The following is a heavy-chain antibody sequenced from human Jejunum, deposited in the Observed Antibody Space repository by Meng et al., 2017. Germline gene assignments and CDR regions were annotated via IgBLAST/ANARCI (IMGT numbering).Heavy chain of an antibody. V-gene: IGHV3-23*01. CDR1: GFTFSSYA. CDR3: ASTWIQLWSRFDY. D-gene: IGHD5-18*01. CDR2: ISASGGST. J-gene: IGHJ4*02. Sequence: EVQLLESGGGLVQSGGSRRLSCAASGFTFSSYAMSWVRQAPGKGLEWVSAISASGGSTYYADSVKGRFTISRDNSKNTLYLQMNSLRAEDTALYYCASTWIQLWSRFDYWGQGTLVTVSS.